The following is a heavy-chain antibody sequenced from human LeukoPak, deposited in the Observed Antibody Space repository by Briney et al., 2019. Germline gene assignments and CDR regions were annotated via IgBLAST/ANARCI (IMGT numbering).Heavy chain of an antibody. J-gene: IGHJ5*02. D-gene: IGHD3-10*01. Sequence: ASVKVSCKASGYTFTSYGISWVRQAPGQGLEWMGWISAYNGNTNYAQKLQGRVTMTTDTSTSTAYMELRSLRSDDTAVYYCARDSTTMVRGVIINWFDPWGQGTLVTVSS. CDR1: GYTFTSYG. V-gene: IGHV1-18*01. CDR3: ARDSTTMVRGVIINWFDP. CDR2: ISAYNGNT.